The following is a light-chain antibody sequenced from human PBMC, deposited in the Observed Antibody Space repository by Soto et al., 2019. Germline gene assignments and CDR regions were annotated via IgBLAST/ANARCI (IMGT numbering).Light chain of an antibody. CDR2: TSF. CDR1: QSISRW. CDR3: QQAFSSEWT. V-gene: IGKV1-39*01. Sequence: DIPMTQSPSTLSASVGNRVTISCRASQSISRWLAWYQQKPGEAPNLLIHTSFTLYSGVPSRFSGTGSGTDFTLTISSLQPEDFATYFCQQAFSSEWTFGQGTKVDIK. J-gene: IGKJ1*01.